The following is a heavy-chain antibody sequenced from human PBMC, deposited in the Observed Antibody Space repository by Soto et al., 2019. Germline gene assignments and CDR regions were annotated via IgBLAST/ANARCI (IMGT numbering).Heavy chain of an antibody. Sequence: GASVKVSCKASGYTFTSYGISCVRQAPGQGLEWMGWISAYNGNTNYAQKLQGRVTMTTDTSTSTAYMELRSLRSDDTAVYYCAREGHITMVRGVIRLYYYGMDVWGQGTTVTVSS. CDR1: GYTFTSYG. CDR3: AREGHITMVRGVIRLYYYGMDV. D-gene: IGHD3-10*01. J-gene: IGHJ6*02. V-gene: IGHV1-18*01. CDR2: ISAYNGNT.